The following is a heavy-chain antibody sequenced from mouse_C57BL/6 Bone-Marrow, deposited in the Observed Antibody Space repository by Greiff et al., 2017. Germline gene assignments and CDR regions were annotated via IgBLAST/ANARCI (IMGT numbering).Heavy chain of an antibody. V-gene: IGHV1-64*01. Sequence: QVQLKQPGAELVKPGASVKLSCKASGYTFTSYWMHWVKQRPGQGLEWIGIIHPNSGSTNYNEKFKSKATLTVDKSSSTAYMQLSSLTSEDSAVYYCARRRITTVVARGYAMDYWGQGTSVTVSS. J-gene: IGHJ4*01. D-gene: IGHD1-1*01. CDR2: IHPNSGST. CDR1: GYTFTSYW. CDR3: ARRRITTVVARGYAMDY.